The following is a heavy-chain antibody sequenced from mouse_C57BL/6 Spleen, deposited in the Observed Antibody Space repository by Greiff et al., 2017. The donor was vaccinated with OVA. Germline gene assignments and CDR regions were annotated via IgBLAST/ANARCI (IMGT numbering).Heavy chain of an antibody. J-gene: IGHJ1*03. V-gene: IGHV14-2*01. Sequence: VQLQQSGAELVKPGASVKLSCTASGFNIKDYYMHWVKQRTEQGLEWIGRIDPEDGETKYAPKFQGKATITAETSSNTAYLQLSSPTSEDTAFYYCARGYYYGSSYGDWYFDVWGTGTTVTVSS. CDR1: GFNIKDYY. CDR2: IDPEDGET. CDR3: ARGYYYGSSYGDWYFDV. D-gene: IGHD1-1*01.